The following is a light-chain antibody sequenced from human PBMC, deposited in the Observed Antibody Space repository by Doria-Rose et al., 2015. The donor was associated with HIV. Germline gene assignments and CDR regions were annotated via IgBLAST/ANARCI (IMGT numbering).Light chain of an antibody. CDR1: QTVSTY. CDR3: QQTYSSPPWT. Sequence: DIPMTQSPSSLSASIGDRVTITCRASQTVSTYLNWFQQEPGKALKLLIYAASRLQSGVPSRFSGSGSGTDFTLTISGLQPGDFATYYCQQTYSSPPWTFGQGTKVEMK. CDR2: AAS. J-gene: IGKJ1*01. V-gene: IGKV1-39*01.